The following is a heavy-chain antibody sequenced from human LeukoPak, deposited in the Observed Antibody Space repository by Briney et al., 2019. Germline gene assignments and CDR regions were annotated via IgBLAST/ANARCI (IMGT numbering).Heavy chain of an antibody. D-gene: IGHD3-3*01. CDR1: GYTFTSYG. CDR2: ISAYNGNT. V-gene: IGHV1-18*01. CDR3: ARGANDFWSGTVVRFDP. J-gene: IGHJ5*02. Sequence: GASVKVSSKASGYTFTSYGISWVRQAPGQGLEWMGWISAYNGNTNYAQKLQGRVTMTTDTSTSTAYMELRSLRSDDTAVYYCARGANDFWSGTVVRFDPWGQGTLVTVSS.